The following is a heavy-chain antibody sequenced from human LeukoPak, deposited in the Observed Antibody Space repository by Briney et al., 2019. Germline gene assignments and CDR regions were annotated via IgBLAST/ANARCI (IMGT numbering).Heavy chain of an antibody. CDR3: VRLSRGAMNYYMDV. D-gene: IGHD3-10*01. J-gene: IGHJ6*03. V-gene: IGHV3-72*01. Sequence: GGSLRLSCAASGSTFSDHYMDWVRQAPGKGLEWVGRSRNKANSYSTTFGESVKGRFTISRDESENSLYLQLNSLKTEDTGVYYCVRLSRGAMNYYMDVWGKGTTVTIFS. CDR1: GSTFSDHY. CDR2: SRNKANSYST.